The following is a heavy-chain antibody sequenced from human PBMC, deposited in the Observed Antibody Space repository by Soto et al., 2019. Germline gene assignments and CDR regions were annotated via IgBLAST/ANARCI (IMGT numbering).Heavy chain of an antibody. CDR1: GFTFSDYW. V-gene: IGHV3-74*01. Sequence: EVQLVESGGGLVQPGGSLRLSCAASGFTFSDYWIHWVRQAPGKGLVWVSRIKFDGSSANYADSVKGRFTISRDNARDTVYLQMNSLRAEETAVYDCARGVRGHYGFDVWGQGTMVTVSS. CDR2: IKFDGSSA. CDR3: ARGVRGHYGFDV. J-gene: IGHJ3*01. D-gene: IGHD3-10*01.